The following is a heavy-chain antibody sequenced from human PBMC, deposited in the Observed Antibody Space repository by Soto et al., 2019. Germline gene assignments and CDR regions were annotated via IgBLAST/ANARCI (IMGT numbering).Heavy chain of an antibody. CDR2: IWYDGSNK. Sequence: QVQLVESGGGVVQPGRSLRLSCAASGFTFSSYGMHWVRQAPGKGLEWVAVIWYDGSNKYYADSVKGRFTISRDNSKNTLYLQMNSLRAEDTAVYYCASDYCSGGSCYYYGMNVWGQGTTVTVSS. CDR1: GFTFSSYG. D-gene: IGHD2-15*01. CDR3: ASDYCSGGSCYYYGMNV. J-gene: IGHJ6*02. V-gene: IGHV3-33*01.